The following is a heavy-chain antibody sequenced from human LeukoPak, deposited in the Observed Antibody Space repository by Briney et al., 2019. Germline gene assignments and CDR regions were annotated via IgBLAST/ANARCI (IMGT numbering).Heavy chain of an antibody. CDR1: GYSISSGYY. D-gene: IGHD3-22*01. CDR3: ARPYYYDSSGYNDAFDI. Sequence: KSSETLSLTCTVSGYSISSGYYWGWIRQPPGKGLEWIGSIYHSGSTYYNPSLKSRVTISVDTSKNQFSLKLSSVTAADTAVYYCARPYYYDSSGYNDAFDIWGQGTMVTVSS. J-gene: IGHJ3*02. CDR2: IYHSGST. V-gene: IGHV4-38-2*02.